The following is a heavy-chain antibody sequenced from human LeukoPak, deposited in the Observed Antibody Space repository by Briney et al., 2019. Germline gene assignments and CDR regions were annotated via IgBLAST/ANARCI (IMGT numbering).Heavy chain of an antibody. V-gene: IGHV3-21*01. CDR1: GFTFSSYW. Sequence: GGSLRLSCAASGFTFSSYWMSWVRQAPGKGLEWVSSISSSSSYIYYADSVKGRFTISRDNAKNSLYLQMNSLRAEDTAVYYCARYDYYDSSGPSYWGQGTLVTVSS. CDR3: ARYDYYDSSGPSY. J-gene: IGHJ4*02. CDR2: ISSSSSYI. D-gene: IGHD3-22*01.